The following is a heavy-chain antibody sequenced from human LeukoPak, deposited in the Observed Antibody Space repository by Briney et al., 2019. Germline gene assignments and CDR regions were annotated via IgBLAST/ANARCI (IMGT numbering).Heavy chain of an antibody. J-gene: IGHJ6*03. CDR1: GYPFTNYG. CDR3: ARGLRITMIVVVIPSHYYYMDV. Sequence: ASVKVSCKASGYPFTNYGISWVRQAPGQGLEWMGWISTYTGNTKYAQRFQGRVIMTTDTSTSTAYMELRSLRSDDTAVFYCARGLRITMIVVVIPSHYYYMDVWGKGTTVTVSS. CDR2: ISTYTGNT. V-gene: IGHV1-18*01. D-gene: IGHD3-22*01.